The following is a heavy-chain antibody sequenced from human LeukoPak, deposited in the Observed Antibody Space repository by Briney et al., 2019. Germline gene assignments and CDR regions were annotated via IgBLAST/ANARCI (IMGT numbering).Heavy chain of an antibody. V-gene: IGHV4-38-2*02. Sequence: SETLSLTCTVSGYSISSGYYWGWIRQPPGKGLEWIGSIYHSGSTYYNPSLKSRVTISVDASKNYFSLKMSSVTAADTAVYYCAALSGSYPDNWFDPWGQGTLVTVSS. CDR3: AALSGSYPDNWFDP. CDR2: IYHSGST. D-gene: IGHD3-10*01. J-gene: IGHJ5*02. CDR1: GYSISSGYY.